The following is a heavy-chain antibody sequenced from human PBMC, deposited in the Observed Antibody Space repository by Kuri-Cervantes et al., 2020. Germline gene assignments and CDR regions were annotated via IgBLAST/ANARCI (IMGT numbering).Heavy chain of an antibody. D-gene: IGHD6-13*01. J-gene: IGHJ5*02. V-gene: IGHV1-69*05. CDR1: GYTFTNYD. Sequence: SVKVSCKASGYTFTNYDINWVRQAPGQGLEWMGGIIPIFGTANYAQKFQGRVTITTDESTSTAYMEMSSLRSEDTAVYYCARDRGIASAGGWFDPWGQGTLVTVSS. CDR2: IIPIFGTA. CDR3: ARDRGIASAGGWFDP.